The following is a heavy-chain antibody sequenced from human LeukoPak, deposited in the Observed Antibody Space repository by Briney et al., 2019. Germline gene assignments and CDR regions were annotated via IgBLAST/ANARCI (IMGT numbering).Heavy chain of an antibody. V-gene: IGHV4-34*01. D-gene: IGHD1-26*01. Sequence: PSETLSLTCAVYGGSFSGYYWSWIRQPPGKGLEWIGEINHSGSTNYNTSLKSRVTISVDTSKNQFSLKLSSVTAADTAVYYCARGPFLLGATGNQGQYYFDYWGQGTLVTVSS. J-gene: IGHJ4*02. CDR1: GGSFSGYY. CDR3: ARGPFLLGATGNQGQYYFDY. CDR2: INHSGST.